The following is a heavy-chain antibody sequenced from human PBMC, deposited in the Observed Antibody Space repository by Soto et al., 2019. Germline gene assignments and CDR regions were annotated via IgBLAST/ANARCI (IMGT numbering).Heavy chain of an antibody. CDR3: ARARGYSYGYALFDY. Sequence: TLSLTCVISGDSVSSNSAAWNWIRQSPSRGLEWLGRTYYRSKWYNDYAVSVKSRITINPDTSKNQFSLQLNSVTPEDTAVYYCARARGYSYGYALFDYWGQGTLVTVSS. D-gene: IGHD5-18*01. CDR1: GDSVSSNSAA. CDR2: TYYRSKWYN. V-gene: IGHV6-1*01. J-gene: IGHJ4*02.